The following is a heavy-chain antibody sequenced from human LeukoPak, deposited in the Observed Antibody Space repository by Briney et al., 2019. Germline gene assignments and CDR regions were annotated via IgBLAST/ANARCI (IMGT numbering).Heavy chain of an antibody. V-gene: IGHV4-39*01. CDR1: GGSISSGSYY. CDR3: ARSPRDFWSGYYSYY. J-gene: IGHJ4*02. Sequence: SETLSLTCTVSGGSISSGSYYWGWIRQPPGKGLEWIGSIYYSGSTYYNPSLKSRVTISVDTSKNQFSLKLSSVTAADTAVYYCARSPRDFWSGYYSYYWGQGTLVTVSS. D-gene: IGHD3-3*01. CDR2: IYYSGST.